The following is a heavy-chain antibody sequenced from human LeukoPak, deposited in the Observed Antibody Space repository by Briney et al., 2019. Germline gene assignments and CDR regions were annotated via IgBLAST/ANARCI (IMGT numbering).Heavy chain of an antibody. CDR1: GYTFAAYY. Sequence: ASVKVSCKASGYTFAAYYMYWVRQAPGQGLEWMGWIRPNSGVTNYTQKFQGRVTMTRDTSTSTVYMELSSLRSEDTAVYYCAREIGPRQLHLWGSAFDYWGQGTLVTVSS. CDR3: AREIGPRQLHLWGSAFDY. J-gene: IGHJ4*02. CDR2: IRPNSGVT. V-gene: IGHV1-2*02. D-gene: IGHD5-18*01.